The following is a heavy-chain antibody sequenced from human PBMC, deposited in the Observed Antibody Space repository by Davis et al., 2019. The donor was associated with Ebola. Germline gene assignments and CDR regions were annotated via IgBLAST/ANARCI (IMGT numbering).Heavy chain of an antibody. Sequence: GESLKISCVASGFTLSNFAMHWVRQAPGKGLEWVAVISYDGSDEYYADSVKGRFIISRDNSKNTLYLHMNSLSAEDTAVYYCARTYYFDDSGYRNAFDVWGQGTMVTISS. CDR2: ISYDGSDE. CDR3: ARTYYFDDSGYRNAFDV. D-gene: IGHD3-22*01. J-gene: IGHJ3*01. V-gene: IGHV3-30-3*01. CDR1: GFTLSNFA.